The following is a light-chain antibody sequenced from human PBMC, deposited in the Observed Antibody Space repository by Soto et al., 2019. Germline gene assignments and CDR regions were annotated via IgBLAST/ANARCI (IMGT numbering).Light chain of an antibody. V-gene: IGKV1-39*01. CDR3: QQYSKWPLT. CDR2: GAS. J-gene: IGKJ4*01. Sequence: DIQMTQSPTSLSASVGDRVTITCRASQSIRDYVNWYQQKAGKVPELLIYGASNLQSGVPSRFTGSGSGTESTLTISSLQPEDFAVYYCQQYSKWPLTFGGGTKVDIK. CDR1: QSIRDY.